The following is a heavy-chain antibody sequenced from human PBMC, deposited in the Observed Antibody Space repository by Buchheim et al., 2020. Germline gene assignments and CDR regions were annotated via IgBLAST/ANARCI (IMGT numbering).Heavy chain of an antibody. CDR2: ISYDGSNK. CDR1: GFTFSSYG. D-gene: IGHD2-21*01. CDR3: AKGRLTIYYYGMDV. Sequence: QVQLVESGGGVVQPGRSLRLSCAASGFTFSSYGMHWVRQAPGKGLEWVAVISYDGSNKYYADSVKGRFTISRDNSKNTLYLQMNSLRAEDTAVYYCAKGRLTIYYYGMDVWGQGTT. J-gene: IGHJ6*02. V-gene: IGHV3-30*18.